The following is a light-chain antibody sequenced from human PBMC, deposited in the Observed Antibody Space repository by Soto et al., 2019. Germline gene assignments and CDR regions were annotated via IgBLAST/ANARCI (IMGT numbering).Light chain of an antibody. CDR3: QQCYSSPYT. J-gene: IGKJ2*01. CDR2: AAS. CDR1: QSISSY. V-gene: IGKV1-39*01. Sequence: DIQMTQSPSSLSASVGDRVTITCRASQSISSYLNWYQQKPGKAPKLLIYAASSLQSGVPSRFSCSRSGTDFSLTISSLQPEDFATYYCQQCYSSPYTCGQGTKLESK.